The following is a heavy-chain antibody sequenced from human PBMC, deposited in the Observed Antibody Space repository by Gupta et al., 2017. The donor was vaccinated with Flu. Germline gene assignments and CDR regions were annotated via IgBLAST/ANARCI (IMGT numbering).Heavy chain of an antibody. CDR3: ANSGSYSNCDY. V-gene: IGHV3-23*01. CDR2: ISGSGGST. CDR1: GFPFSSYA. Sequence: EVQLLESGGGLVQPGGSLRLSCAASGFPFSSYAMSWVRQATGKGLEWGSAISGSGGSTYYADSVKGRFTISRDNSKNTLYLPMNSLRAEDTAVDDCANSGSYSNCDYWGQGTRGTVAS. J-gene: IGHJ4*02. D-gene: IGHD1-26*01.